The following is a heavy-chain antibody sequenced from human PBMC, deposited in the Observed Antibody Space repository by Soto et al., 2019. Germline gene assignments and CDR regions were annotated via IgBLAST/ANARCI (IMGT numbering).Heavy chain of an antibody. D-gene: IGHD3-22*01. V-gene: IGHV3-30*18. CDR2: ISYDGSNK. J-gene: IGHJ4*02. Sequence: GGSLRLSCAASGFTFSSYGMHWVRQAPGKGLEWVAVISYDGSNKYYADSVKGRFTISRDNSKNTLYLQMNSLRAEDTAVYYCAKDSTRYYDSSGLDYWGQGTLVTVSS. CDR1: GFTFSSYG. CDR3: AKDSTRYYDSSGLDY.